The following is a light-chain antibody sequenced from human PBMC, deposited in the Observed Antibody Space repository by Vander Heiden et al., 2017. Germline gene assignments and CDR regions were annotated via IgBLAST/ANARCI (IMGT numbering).Light chain of an antibody. CDR3: TQSVATPYT. Sequence: DVVMTQTPLSLSVTPGQPASICCKSSRSLLHRDGKTYLYWYLQKPGQPTPLLMYGISSRFSGVPDKFSGSGSGTDFTLKISRVEAEDVGVYYFTQSVATPYTFGQGTKLEI. V-gene: IGKV2D-29*01. CDR1: RSLLHRDGKTY. J-gene: IGKJ2*01. CDR2: GIS.